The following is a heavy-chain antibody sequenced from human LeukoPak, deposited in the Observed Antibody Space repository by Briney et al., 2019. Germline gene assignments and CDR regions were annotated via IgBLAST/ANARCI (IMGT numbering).Heavy chain of an antibody. CDR1: GGSISSSSYY. J-gene: IGHJ6*02. D-gene: IGHD2-2*01. V-gene: IGHV4-39*01. CDR2: IYY. Sequence: SETLSLTCTVSGGSISSSSYYWGWIRQPPGKGLEWIGSIYYNSPSLKSRVTISVDTSKNQFSLKLSSVTAADTAVYYCVVFCRSTSCHYGMDVWGQGTTVTVSS. CDR3: VVFCRSTSCHYGMDV.